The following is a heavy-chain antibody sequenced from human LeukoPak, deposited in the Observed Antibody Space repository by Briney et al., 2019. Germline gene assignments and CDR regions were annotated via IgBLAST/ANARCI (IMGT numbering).Heavy chain of an antibody. J-gene: IGHJ4*02. CDR2: INPNSGGT. Sequence: ASVKVSCKASGYTFTDYYMHWVRQAPGQGLEWMGWINPNSGGTNYAQKFQGRVTMTRDTSISTAYMELSRLRSDDTAVYYCARIPPPSGSYRRGVDYWGQGTLVTVSS. CDR1: GYTFTDYY. CDR3: ARIPPPSGSYRRGVDY. D-gene: IGHD1-26*01. V-gene: IGHV1-2*02.